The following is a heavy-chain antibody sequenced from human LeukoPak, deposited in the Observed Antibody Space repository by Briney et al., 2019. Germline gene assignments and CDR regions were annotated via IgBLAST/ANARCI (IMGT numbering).Heavy chain of an antibody. D-gene: IGHD5-18*01. CDR3: ARRQLWYAIDY. V-gene: IGHV4-38-2*02. Sequence: SETLSLTCTVSGYSISSGYYWGWIRQPPGKGLEWIGSIYHSGSTYYNPSLKSRVTISVDTSKNQFSLKLSSVTAADTAVYYCARRQLWYAIDYWGQGTLVTVSS. CDR1: GYSISSGYY. CDR2: IYHSGST. J-gene: IGHJ4*02.